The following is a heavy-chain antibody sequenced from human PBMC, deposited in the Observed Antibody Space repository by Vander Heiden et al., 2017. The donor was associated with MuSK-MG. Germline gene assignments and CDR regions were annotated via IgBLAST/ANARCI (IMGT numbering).Heavy chain of an antibody. Sequence: QAQLVESGGGVVQPGRSLRLSCAASGFTFSSYGMHWVRQAPGKGLEWVAVIWYDGSNKYYADSVKGRFTISRDNSKNTLYLQMNSLRAEDTAVYYCAKDLYGGNSAYYFDYWGQGTLVTVSS. V-gene: IGHV3-33*06. CDR2: IWYDGSNK. D-gene: IGHD2-21*02. CDR1: GFTFSSYG. CDR3: AKDLYGGNSAYYFDY. J-gene: IGHJ4*02.